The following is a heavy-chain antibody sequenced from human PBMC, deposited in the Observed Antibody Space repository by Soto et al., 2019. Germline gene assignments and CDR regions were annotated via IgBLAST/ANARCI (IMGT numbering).Heavy chain of an antibody. CDR2: ISWNSGSI. CDR3: AKSTSYYGDFDY. J-gene: IGHJ4*02. Sequence: EVQLVESGGGLVQPGRSLRLSCAASGFTFDDYAMHWVRQAPGKGLEWVSGISWNSGSISYADSVKGRFTISRENAKNSLYLQMNSLRAEDTALYYCAKSTSYYGDFDYWGQGTLVTVSS. V-gene: IGHV3-9*01. CDR1: GFTFDDYA. D-gene: IGHD4-17*01.